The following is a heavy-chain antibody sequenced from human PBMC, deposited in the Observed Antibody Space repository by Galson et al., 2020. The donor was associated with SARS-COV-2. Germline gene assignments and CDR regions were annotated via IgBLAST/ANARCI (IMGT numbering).Heavy chain of an antibody. Sequence: PGGSLRLSCAASGFTFSSYAMHWVRQAPGKGLEWVAVISYDGSNKYYADSVKGRFTISRDNSKNTLYLQMNSLRAEDTAVYYCARAGSGSYYNWFAPWGQGTLVTVSS. CDR3: ARAGSGSYYNWFAP. CDR2: ISYDGSNK. J-gene: IGHJ5*02. D-gene: IGHD3-10*01. CDR1: GFTFSSYA. V-gene: IGHV3-30-3*01.